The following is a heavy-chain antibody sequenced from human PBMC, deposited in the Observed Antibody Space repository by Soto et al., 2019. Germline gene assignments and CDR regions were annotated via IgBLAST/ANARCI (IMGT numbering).Heavy chain of an antibody. CDR2: ISGSGGST. Sequence: GGSLRLSCAASGFTFSSYAMSWVRQAPGKGLEWVSAISGSGGSTYYADSVKGRFTISRDNSKNTLYLQMNSLRAEDTAVYYCAKCRGSSGWFPLDAFDIWGQGTMVTVSS. CDR3: AKCRGSSGWFPLDAFDI. D-gene: IGHD6-19*01. J-gene: IGHJ3*02. CDR1: GFTFSSYA. V-gene: IGHV3-23*01.